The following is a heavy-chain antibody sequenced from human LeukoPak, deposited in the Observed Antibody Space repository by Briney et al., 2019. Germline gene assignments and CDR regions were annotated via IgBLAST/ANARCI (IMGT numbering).Heavy chain of an antibody. CDR1: GYTFTSYG. CDR3: ARDSLRKGPRTKQIVNDY. CDR2: ISAYNGNT. V-gene: IGHV1-18*01. J-gene: IGHJ4*02. Sequence: ASVTVSCKASGYTFTSYGISWVRQAPGQGLEWMGWISAYNGNTNYAQKLQGRVTMTTDTSTSTAYMELRSLRSDDTAVYYCARDSLRKGPRTKQIVNDYWGQGTLVTVSS. D-gene: IGHD1/OR15-1a*01.